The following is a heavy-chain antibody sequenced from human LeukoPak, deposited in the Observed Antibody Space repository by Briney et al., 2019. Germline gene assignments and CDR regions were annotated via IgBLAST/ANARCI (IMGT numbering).Heavy chain of an antibody. CDR2: IIPIFGTA. V-gene: IGHV1-69*05. J-gene: IGHJ6*03. CDR3: ARSEDIVVVPAAIDFYYYYMDV. CDR1: GGTFSSYA. D-gene: IGHD2-2*01. Sequence: SVKVSCKASGGTFSSYAISWVRQAPGQGLEWMGGIIPIFGTANYAQKFQGRVTITTDECTSTAYMELSSLRSEDTAVYYCARSEDIVVVPAAIDFYYYYMDVWGKGTTVTVSS.